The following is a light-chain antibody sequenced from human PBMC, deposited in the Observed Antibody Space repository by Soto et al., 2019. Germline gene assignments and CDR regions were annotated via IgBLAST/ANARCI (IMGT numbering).Light chain of an antibody. CDR2: KAS. Sequence: DIQMTQSPSTLSASVGDRVTITCRASQSISSWLPWYQQKPGKAPNLLIYKASSLESGVPSRFSGSGSGTEFTLTISSLQTDDFATYYCQQYNSYPLTFGGGTKVEIK. J-gene: IGKJ4*01. V-gene: IGKV1-5*03. CDR1: QSISSW. CDR3: QQYNSYPLT.